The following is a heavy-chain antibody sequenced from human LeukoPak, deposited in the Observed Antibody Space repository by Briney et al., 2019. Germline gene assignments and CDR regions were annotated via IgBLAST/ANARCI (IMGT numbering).Heavy chain of an antibody. V-gene: IGHV3-7*03. CDR1: GFTFSTFW. CDR3: ARGGNWADY. J-gene: IGHJ4*02. Sequence: GGSLRLPCTASGFTFSTFWMSWVRQAPGKGLEWVANIKQDASEKYYVDSVKGRFTISRDNAEPSLYLQMNSLRPEDTAVYYCARGGNWADYWGQGTLVTVSS. CDR2: IKQDASEK. D-gene: IGHD7-27*01.